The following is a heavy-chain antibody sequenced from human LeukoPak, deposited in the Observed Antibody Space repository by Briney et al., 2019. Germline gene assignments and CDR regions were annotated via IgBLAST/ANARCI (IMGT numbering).Heavy chain of an antibody. CDR2: INHSGST. J-gene: IGHJ5*02. D-gene: IGHD1-26*01. V-gene: IGHV4-34*01. CDR1: GGSFSGYY. CDR3: AREKRGQRRGHWFDP. Sequence: PSETLSLTCAVYGGSFSGYYWSWIRQPPGKGLEWIGEINHSGSTNYNPSLKSRVTISVDTSKNQFSLKLSSVTAADTAVYYCAREKRGQRRGHWFDPWGQGTLVTVSS.